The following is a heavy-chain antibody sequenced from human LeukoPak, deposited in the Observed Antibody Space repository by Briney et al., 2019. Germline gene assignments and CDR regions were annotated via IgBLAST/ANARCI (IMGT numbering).Heavy chain of an antibody. CDR3: AKAPAQWLDRDPFDY. Sequence: GGSLRLSCAASGFTFSSYAMSWVRQAPGKGLEWVSAISGSGGSTYYADSVKGRFTISRDNSKNTLYLQMNSLRAEDTAVYYCAKAPAQWLDRDPFDYWGQGTLVTVSS. V-gene: IGHV3-23*01. CDR1: GFTFSSYA. CDR2: ISGSGGST. J-gene: IGHJ4*02. D-gene: IGHD6-19*01.